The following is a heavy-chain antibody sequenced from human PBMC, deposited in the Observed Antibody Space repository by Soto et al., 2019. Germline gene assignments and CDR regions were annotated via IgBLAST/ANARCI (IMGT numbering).Heavy chain of an antibody. J-gene: IGHJ4*02. CDR1: GFIFSNYV. V-gene: IGHV3-23*01. Sequence: DVQLLDSGGGLVQPGGSLRLSCAASGFIFSNYVMSWVRQTPGKGLEWVSGISGRGDNTYYADSVNGRFTVSRDNSKNTLYLQMDRLRAEDTAVYYCAKTPLRVGPIDYWGQGTLVTVSS. CDR2: ISGRGDNT. CDR3: AKTPLRVGPIDY. D-gene: IGHD2-15*01.